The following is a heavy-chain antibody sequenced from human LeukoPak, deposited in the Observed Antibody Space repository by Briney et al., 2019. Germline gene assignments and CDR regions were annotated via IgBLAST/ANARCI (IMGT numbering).Heavy chain of an antibody. CDR3: AKLLNAYGYYYFDF. V-gene: IGHV3-23*01. D-gene: IGHD4-17*01. CDR1: GFTFSIYA. J-gene: IGHJ4*02. Sequence: PGGSLRLSCAASGFTFSIYAMSWVRQAPGKGLEWVSAIRGSGGRTYYADSVKGRVTISRDKSKNTLYLQVNSLRAEDTAVYYCAKLLNAYGYYYFDFWGQGTLVTVSS. CDR2: IRGSGGRT.